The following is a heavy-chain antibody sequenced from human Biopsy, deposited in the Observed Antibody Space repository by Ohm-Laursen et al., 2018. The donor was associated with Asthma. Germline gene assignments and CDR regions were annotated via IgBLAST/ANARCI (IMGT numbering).Heavy chain of an antibody. CDR1: GYTFNSAG. D-gene: IGHD3-10*01. V-gene: IGHV1-18*01. Sequence: SVKVSCKISGYTFNSAGITWVRQAPGQGLEWMGWISVYNGNTKVAQKLQDRVTMITDTSTSTAYMELRSLRSDDTAVYFCARAVDYSHYYGIDVWGQGTTATVS. J-gene: IGHJ6*02. CDR3: ARAVDYSHYYGIDV. CDR2: ISVYNGNT.